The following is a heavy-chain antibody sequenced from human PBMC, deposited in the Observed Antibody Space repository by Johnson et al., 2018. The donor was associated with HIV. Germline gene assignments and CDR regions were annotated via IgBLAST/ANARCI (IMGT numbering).Heavy chain of an antibody. Sequence: EVQLVESGGGLVQPGGSLRLSCAASGFTFSTYAMSWVRQAPGKGLEWVSGISGSGGRPYYADSVKGRFTISRDNSKNTLYLQMNSLRAEDTAVYYCARGYGGNYDAFDIWGQGTMVTVSS. D-gene: IGHD4-23*01. CDR1: GFTFSTYA. J-gene: IGHJ3*02. CDR3: ARGYGGNYDAFDI. V-gene: IGHV3-23*04. CDR2: ISGSGGRP.